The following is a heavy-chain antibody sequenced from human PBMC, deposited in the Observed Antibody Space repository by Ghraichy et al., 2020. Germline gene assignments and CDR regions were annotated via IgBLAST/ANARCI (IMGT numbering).Heavy chain of an antibody. CDR1: GYTFDGYA. V-gene: IGHV3-9*01. CDR2: ISWDSGSI. Sequence: GGSLRLSCAGSGYTFDGYAMHWVRQAPGKGLEWVSGISWDSGSIGYDDSVKGRFTISRDNAKNSLYLQMNSLRTEDTAIYYCAKDYYSSGTYLSPIDLWGQGTLVTVSS. CDR3: AKDYYSSGTYLSPIDL. D-gene: IGHD3-10*01. J-gene: IGHJ4*02.